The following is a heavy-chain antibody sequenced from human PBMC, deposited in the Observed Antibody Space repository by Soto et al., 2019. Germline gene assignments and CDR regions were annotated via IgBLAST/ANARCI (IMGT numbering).Heavy chain of an antibody. CDR1: GGSISSGSYY. D-gene: IGHD6-6*01. Sequence: SETLSLTCTVSGGSISSGSYYWGWIRQPPGKGLDWIGSIYYSGSTYYSPSLNSRVTISVDRSKNQFSLKLSSVTAADTAVYYCARHESVAARGFDYWGQGTLVTVS. CDR2: IYYSGST. CDR3: ARHESVAARGFDY. V-gene: IGHV4-39*01. J-gene: IGHJ4*02.